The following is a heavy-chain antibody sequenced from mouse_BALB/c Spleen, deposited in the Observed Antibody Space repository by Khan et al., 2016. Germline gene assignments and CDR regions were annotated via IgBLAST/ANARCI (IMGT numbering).Heavy chain of an antibody. CDR2: IDPDTGGT. Sequence: QVQLQQSGAELVRPGASVTLSCKASGYTFTDYEMHWVKQTPVHGLEWIGSIDPDTGGTAYNQKFKAKATLTADNSSSTAYMELRSLASEDSAVYDCTREKSDGASSDAMDYWGQGTSVTVSA. V-gene: IGHV1-15*01. CDR1: GYTFTDYE. J-gene: IGHJ4*01. D-gene: IGHD1-3*01. CDR3: TREKSDGASSDAMDY.